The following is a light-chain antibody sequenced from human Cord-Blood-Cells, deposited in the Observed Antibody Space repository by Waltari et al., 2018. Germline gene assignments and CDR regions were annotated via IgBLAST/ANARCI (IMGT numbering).Light chain of an antibody. CDR3: SSYTSSSTLV. CDR1: SSDVCGYNH. J-gene: IGLJ2*01. V-gene: IGLV2-14*01. Sequence: QSALTPPASVSGSPGQSITISCTGTSSDVCGYNHDYWYQPHPGKAPKLMIYDVSNRPSGVSNRFSGSKSGNTASLTIPGLQAEDEADYYCSSYTSSSTLVFGGGTKLTVL. CDR2: DVS.